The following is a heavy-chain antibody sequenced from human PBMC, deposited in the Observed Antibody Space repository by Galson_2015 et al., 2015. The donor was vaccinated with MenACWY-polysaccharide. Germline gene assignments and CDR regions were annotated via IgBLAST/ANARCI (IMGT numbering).Heavy chain of an antibody. Sequence: SGYTFTTIAINWVRQAPGQGLEWMAWMSPTSGNTGSAQKFQGRVTMTWNTSISTAYMELSSLRSEDTAVYYCARGGRGAWYEGDYWGQGTLVTVSS. CDR1: GYTFTTIA. CDR3: ARGGRGAWYEGDY. V-gene: IGHV1-8*01. D-gene: IGHD6-19*01. J-gene: IGHJ4*02. CDR2: MSPTSGNT.